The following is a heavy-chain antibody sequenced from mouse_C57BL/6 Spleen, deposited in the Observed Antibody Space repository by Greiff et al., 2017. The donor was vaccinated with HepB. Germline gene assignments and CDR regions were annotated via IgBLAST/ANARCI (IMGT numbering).Heavy chain of an antibody. Sequence: VQLQQPGAELVRPGTSVKLSCKASGYTFTSYWMHWVKQRPGQGLEWIGVIDPSDSYTNYNQKFKGKATLTVDTSSSTAYMQLSSLTSEDSAVYYCARDTTVYYFDYWGQGTTLTVSS. V-gene: IGHV1-59*01. CDR1: GYTFTSYW. D-gene: IGHD1-1*01. CDR3: ARDTTVYYFDY. J-gene: IGHJ2*01. CDR2: IDPSDSYT.